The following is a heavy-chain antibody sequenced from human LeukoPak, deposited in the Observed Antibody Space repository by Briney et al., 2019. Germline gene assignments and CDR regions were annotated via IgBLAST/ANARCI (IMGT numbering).Heavy chain of an antibody. CDR1: GGSISSSSYY. V-gene: IGHV4-39*07. D-gene: IGHD2-2*01. Sequence: SETLSLTCTVSGGSISSSSYYWGWIRQPPGKGLEWIGSIYYSGSTYYNPSLKSRITISVDTSKNQISLKVRSVTAADTAVYYCARTTEDCSSTSCYQYWVDPWGQGTLVTVSS. CDR2: IYYSGST. CDR3: ARTTEDCSSTSCYQYWVDP. J-gene: IGHJ5*02.